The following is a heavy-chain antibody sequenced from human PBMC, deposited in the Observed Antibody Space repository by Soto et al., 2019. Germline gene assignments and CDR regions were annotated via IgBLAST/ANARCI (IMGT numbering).Heavy chain of an antibody. Sequence: PSQTLSLTCAISGDSVSSNSAAWNWIRQSPSRGLEALGSTYDRSKWYNGYAVSVKSRITINPDTPKNQFPLQLNSVTPEDTAVYYCARDQNTPRWLVSPIFDYWGQGTLVTVST. D-gene: IGHD6-19*01. CDR1: GDSVSSNSAA. CDR3: ARDQNTPRWLVSPIFDY. V-gene: IGHV6-1*01. J-gene: IGHJ4*02. CDR2: TYDRSKWYN.